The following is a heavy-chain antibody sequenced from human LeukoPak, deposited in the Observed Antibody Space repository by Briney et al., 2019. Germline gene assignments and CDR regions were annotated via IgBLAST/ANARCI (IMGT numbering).Heavy chain of an antibody. Sequence: GGSLRLSCAASGFTFSSYWMSWVRQAPGKGLEWVANIKQDGSEKYYVDSVKGRFTISRDNAKNSPYLQMNSLRAEDTAVYYCARGFYGDYEVAFDYWGQGTLVTVSS. V-gene: IGHV3-7*01. D-gene: IGHD4-17*01. J-gene: IGHJ4*02. CDR2: IKQDGSEK. CDR3: ARGFYGDYEVAFDY. CDR1: GFTFSSYW.